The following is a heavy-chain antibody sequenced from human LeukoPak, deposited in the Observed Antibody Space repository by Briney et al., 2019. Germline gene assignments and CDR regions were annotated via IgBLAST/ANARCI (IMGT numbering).Heavy chain of an antibody. J-gene: IGHJ6*03. CDR3: ARVLRQQLPTGPYYFYYYMDV. Sequence: KPSETLSLTCTVSGGSISTYYWGWIRQPAGKGLEWIGRISTSGSTNYNPSLKSRVTMSVDTSKNQFSLKLSSVTAADTAVYYCARVLRQQLPTGPYYFYYYMDVWGKGTTVTVSS. V-gene: IGHV4-4*07. D-gene: IGHD6-13*01. CDR2: ISTSGST. CDR1: GGSISTYY.